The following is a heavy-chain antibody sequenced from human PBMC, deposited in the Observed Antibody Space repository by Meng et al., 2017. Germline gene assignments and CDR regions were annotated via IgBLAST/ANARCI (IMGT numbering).Heavy chain of an antibody. Sequence: LRLSCAASGGSISSGGYYWSWIRQHPGKGLEWIGYIYYSGSTYYNPSLKSRVTISVDTSKNQFSLKLSSVTAADTAVYYCARNNYGDYKNWYYDLWGRGTLVTVSS. CDR2: IYYSGST. J-gene: IGHJ2*01. CDR3: ARNNYGDYKNWYYDL. CDR1: GGSISSGGYY. D-gene: IGHD4-17*01. V-gene: IGHV4-31*02.